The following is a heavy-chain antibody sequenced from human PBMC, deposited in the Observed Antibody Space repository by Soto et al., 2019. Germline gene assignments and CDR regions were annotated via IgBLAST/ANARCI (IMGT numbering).Heavy chain of an antibody. Sequence: PGESLTNSCKGSGYSFTSYWLSWVRQMPGKGLEWMGRIDPSDSYTNYSPPFQGHVTISADKSISTAYLQWSSLQASDTAMYYCARQQDHYDNYGMDVPGQGATVTVSS. D-gene: IGHD6-13*01. J-gene: IGHJ6*02. CDR1: GYSFTSYW. CDR2: IDPSDSYT. V-gene: IGHV5-10-1*01. CDR3: ARQQDHYDNYGMDV.